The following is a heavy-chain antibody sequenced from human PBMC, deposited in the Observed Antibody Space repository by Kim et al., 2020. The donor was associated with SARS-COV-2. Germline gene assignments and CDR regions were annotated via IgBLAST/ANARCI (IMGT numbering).Heavy chain of an antibody. D-gene: IGHD6-13*01. CDR1: GFTFSSYG. Sequence: GGSLRLSCAASGFTFSSYGMHWVRQAPGKGLEWVAVISYGGSNKYYADSVKGRFTISRDNSKNTLYLQMNSLRAEDTAVYYCARDKRSAVDYWGQGTLVTVSS. CDR3: ARDKRSAVDY. J-gene: IGHJ4*02. CDR2: ISYGGSNK. V-gene: IGHV3-33*05.